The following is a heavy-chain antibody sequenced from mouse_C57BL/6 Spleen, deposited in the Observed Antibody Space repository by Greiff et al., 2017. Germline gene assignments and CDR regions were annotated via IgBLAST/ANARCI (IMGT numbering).Heavy chain of an antibody. CDR3: APPGGSYDRLAY. CDR2: IYPRSGNT. J-gene: IGHJ3*01. CDR1: GYTFTSYG. Sequence: QVQLQQSGAELARPGASVKLSCKASGYTFTSYGIRWVKQRTGQGLEWIGEIYPRSGNTYYNEKFKGKATLTADKSSSTAYMELRSLTSEDAAVYICAPPGGSYDRLAYWGQGTLVTVSA. D-gene: IGHD1-1*02. V-gene: IGHV1-81*01.